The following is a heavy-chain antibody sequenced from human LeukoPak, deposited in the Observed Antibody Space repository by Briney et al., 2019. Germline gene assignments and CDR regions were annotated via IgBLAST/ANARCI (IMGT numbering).Heavy chain of an antibody. CDR3: TTISPSSSSFDN. CDR2: ITSKTDGGTT. V-gene: IGHV3-15*01. CDR1: GFTFTNAW. J-gene: IGHJ4*02. Sequence: PGGSLRLSCAASGFTFTNAWMSWVRQAPGKGLEWIGCITSKTDGGTTDNAAPVKGRLTIPRDDSKTTLSRQMNGLKFEDTAVYYCTTISPSSSSFDNWGQGTLVTVSS. D-gene: IGHD6-6*01.